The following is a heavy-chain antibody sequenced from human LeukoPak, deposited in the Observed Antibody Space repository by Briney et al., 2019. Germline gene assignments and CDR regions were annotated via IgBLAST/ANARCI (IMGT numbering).Heavy chain of an antibody. CDR2: INHSGST. J-gene: IGHJ5*02. CDR1: GGSFSGYY. CDR3: ARGHRLYDFWSGYLGPGWFDP. D-gene: IGHD3-3*01. Sequence: SETLSLTCAVYGGSFSGYYWSWIRQPPGKGLEWIGEINHSGSTNYNPSLKSRVTISVDTSKNQFSLKLSSVTAADTAVYYCARGHRLYDFWSGYLGPGWFDPWGQGTLVTVSS. V-gene: IGHV4-34*01.